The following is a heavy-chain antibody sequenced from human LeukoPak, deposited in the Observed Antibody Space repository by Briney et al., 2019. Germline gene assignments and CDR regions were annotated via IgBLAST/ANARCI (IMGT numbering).Heavy chain of an antibody. D-gene: IGHD3-16*02. CDR2: MSPNRGNT. J-gene: IGHJ5*02. CDR3: ARGPLVRLPSSFDP. V-gene: IGHV1-8*01. CDR1: VYTFTSYD. Sequence: ASLTVSSKASVYTFTSYDINWVCQAPGHGLEWMGWMSPNRGNTGSAQRFQGRVTMTRDTSRSTAYMELRSLTSEDTAVYYCARGPLVRLPSSFDPWGQGTLVTVSS.